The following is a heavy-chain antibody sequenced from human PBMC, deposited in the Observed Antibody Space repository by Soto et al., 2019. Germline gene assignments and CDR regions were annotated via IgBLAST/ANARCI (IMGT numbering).Heavy chain of an antibody. Sequence: ASVKVPCRAVGYTSISYGANWGRQAPGRGLEWMGGINPGNGNTKSSQQFQGSVTIDRDKTASTAYLELGSLRSEDTAVYYCARGGYFDSSNYLAYWGLGTLVTVSS. CDR2: INPGNGNT. CDR1: GYTSISYG. V-gene: IGHV1-3*01. D-gene: IGHD3-22*01. J-gene: IGHJ4*02. CDR3: ARGGYFDSSNYLAY.